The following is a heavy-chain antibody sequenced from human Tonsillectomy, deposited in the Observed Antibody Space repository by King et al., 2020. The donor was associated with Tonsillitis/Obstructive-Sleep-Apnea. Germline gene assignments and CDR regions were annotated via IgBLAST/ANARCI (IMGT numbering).Heavy chain of an antibody. J-gene: IGHJ5*02. CDR2: MNPNSGNT. V-gene: IGHV1-8*01. D-gene: IGHD3-3*01. CDR1: GYTFTSYD. Sequence: QLVQSGAEVKKPGASVKVSCKASGYTFTSYDINWVRQATGQGLEWMGWMNPNSGNTGYAQKFQGRVTMTRNTSISTAYMELSSLRSEDTAVYYCARSLHGGFWSGYYPHTWFDPWGQGTLVTVSS. CDR3: ARSLHGGFWSGYYPHTWFDP.